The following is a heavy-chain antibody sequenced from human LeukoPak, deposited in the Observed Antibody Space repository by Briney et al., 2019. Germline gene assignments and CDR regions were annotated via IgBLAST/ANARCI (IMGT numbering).Heavy chain of an antibody. D-gene: IGHD4-17*01. Sequence: SETLSLTCTVSGGSISSSSYYWGWIRQPPGKGLEWIGSIYYSGSTYYNPSLKSRVTMSVDTSKNQFSLKLSSVTAADTAVYYCAIGTSYGDYSLDYWGQGTLVTVSS. V-gene: IGHV4-39*07. CDR3: AIGTSYGDYSLDY. J-gene: IGHJ4*02. CDR1: GGSISSSSYY. CDR2: IYYSGST.